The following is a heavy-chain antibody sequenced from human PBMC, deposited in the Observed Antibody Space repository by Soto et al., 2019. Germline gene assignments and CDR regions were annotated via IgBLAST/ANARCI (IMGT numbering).Heavy chain of an antibody. V-gene: IGHV1-18*01. CDR1: GYTFTSYD. D-gene: IGHD2-15*01. Sequence: QVQLVQSGAEVKKPGASVKVSCKASGYTFTSYDISWVRQAPGQGLEWMGWISTYNGNTNYAQKLQGRVTMTTDTATSTAYMELRSLRSDDTAVYYCARGFRVAATRWWFDPWGQGTLVTGSS. CDR3: ARGFRVAATRWWFDP. J-gene: IGHJ5*02. CDR2: ISTYNGNT.